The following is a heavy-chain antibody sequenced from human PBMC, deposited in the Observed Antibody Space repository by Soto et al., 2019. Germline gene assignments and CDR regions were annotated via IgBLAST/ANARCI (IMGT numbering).Heavy chain of an antibody. V-gene: IGHV3-15*01. J-gene: IGHJ4*02. CDR1: GFTFSNAW. CDR3: SSGSTSSNFDY. Sequence: GGSLRLSCAASGFTFSNAWMSWVRQAPGKGLEWVGRIKSKTDGGTTDYAAPVKGRFTISRDDSKNTLYLQMNSLKTEDTAVYYCSSGSTSSNFDYWGQGTLVTVSS. CDR2: IKSKTDGGTT. D-gene: IGHD2-2*01.